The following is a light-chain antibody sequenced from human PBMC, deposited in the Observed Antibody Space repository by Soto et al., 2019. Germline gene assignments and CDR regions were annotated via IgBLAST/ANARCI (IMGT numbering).Light chain of an antibody. Sequence: DIQITQSPSSLSAYVGERVNITFRSSQSITTYLNWYRQKPGKAPKLLIYAASSLQSGVPSRFSGSGSETEFTLSISSLQPEDFATYFCQQIYSAPLNFGGGTKV. CDR2: AAS. J-gene: IGKJ4*01. V-gene: IGKV1-39*01. CDR3: QQIYSAPLN. CDR1: QSITTY.